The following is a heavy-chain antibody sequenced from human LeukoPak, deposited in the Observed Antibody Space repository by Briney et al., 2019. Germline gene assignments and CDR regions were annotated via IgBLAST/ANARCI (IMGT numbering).Heavy chain of an antibody. CDR1: GFTFSNAW. CDR3: TTGLGWNYDILTGYYFDY. Sequence: GGSLRLSCAASGFTFSNAWMSWVRQAPGKGLEWVGRIKSKTDGGTTDYAAPVKGRFTISRDDSKNTLYLQMNSLKTEDTAVYYCTTGLGWNYDILTGYYFDYWGQGTLVTVSS. V-gene: IGHV3-15*01. D-gene: IGHD3-9*01. J-gene: IGHJ4*02. CDR2: IKSKTDGGTT.